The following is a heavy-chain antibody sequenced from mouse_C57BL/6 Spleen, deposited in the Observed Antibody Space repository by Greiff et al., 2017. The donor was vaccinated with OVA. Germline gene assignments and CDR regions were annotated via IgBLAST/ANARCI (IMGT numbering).Heavy chain of an antibody. Sequence: EVHLVESGGGLVKPGGSLKLSCAASGFTFSSYAMSWVRQTPEKRLEWVATISDGGSYTYYPDNVKGRFTISRDNAKNNLYLQMSHLKSEDTAMYYCAREYYYGSSYGYFDVWGTGTTVTVSS. CDR3: AREYYYGSSYGYFDV. CDR2: ISDGGSYT. V-gene: IGHV5-4*01. CDR1: GFTFSSYA. D-gene: IGHD1-1*01. J-gene: IGHJ1*03.